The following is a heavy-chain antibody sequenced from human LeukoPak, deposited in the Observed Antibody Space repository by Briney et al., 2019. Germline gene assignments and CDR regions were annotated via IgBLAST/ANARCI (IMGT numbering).Heavy chain of an antibody. J-gene: IGHJ6*03. D-gene: IGHD2-15*01. Sequence: ASVKVSCKASGYTFTGYYMHWVRQAPGQGLEWMGWINPNSGGTNYAQKFQGRVTMTRDMSTSTAYMELRSLRSDDTAVYYCARDCSGGSCYQGPYYYYYYYMDVWGKGTTVTVSS. CDR1: GYTFTGYY. CDR2: INPNSGGT. CDR3: ARDCSGGSCYQGPYYYYYYYMDV. V-gene: IGHV1-2*02.